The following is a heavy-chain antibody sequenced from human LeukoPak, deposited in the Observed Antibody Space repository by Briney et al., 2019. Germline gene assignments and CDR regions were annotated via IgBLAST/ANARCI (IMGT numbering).Heavy chain of an antibody. CDR3: AKTTTGYSSGRFSGWPVDY. Sequence: GGSLRLSCAASGFTFSSYAMYWVRQAPGKGLEWGSGIFGSGGSTHYADSVKGRFTISRDNSKNTVYLQMNSLSAEDTAVYYCAKTTTGYSSGRFSGWPVDYWGQGTLVTVSS. CDR2: IFGSGGST. J-gene: IGHJ4*02. D-gene: IGHD6-19*01. V-gene: IGHV3-23*01. CDR1: GFTFSSYA.